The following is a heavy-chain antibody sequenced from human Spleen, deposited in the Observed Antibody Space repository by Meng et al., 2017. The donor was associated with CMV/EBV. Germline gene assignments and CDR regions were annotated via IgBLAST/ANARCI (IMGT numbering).Heavy chain of an antibody. D-gene: IGHD4-23*01. CDR3: ARSGLHGGNSVKARNFDY. V-gene: IGHV4-34*01. CDR1: GSFSNYY. J-gene: IGHJ4*02. Sequence: GSLRLSCAVYGSFSNYYWSWIRQSPEKGLEWIAEINDAGISNYNPPLKSRVTISVDRAKNQFSLTLKSVTAADTAVYYCARSGLHGGNSVKARNFDYWGQGSVVTVSS. CDR2: INDAGIS.